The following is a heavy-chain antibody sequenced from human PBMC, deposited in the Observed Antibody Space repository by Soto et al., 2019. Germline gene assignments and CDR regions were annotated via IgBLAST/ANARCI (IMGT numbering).Heavy chain of an antibody. CDR3: AKDTAYAMDV. Sequence: EVQLVESGGGLVQPGGSLSLSCAASGFDFSNSWIHWVRQGPGKGLVWVSHINSDGSGTTYADSVKGRLTISRDNAKNTVYLQMNSLRAEDRAVYYGAKDTAYAMDVWGQGTRVSVSS. CDR1: GFDFSNSW. V-gene: IGHV3-74*01. CDR2: INSDGSGT. J-gene: IGHJ6*02. D-gene: IGHD2-15*01.